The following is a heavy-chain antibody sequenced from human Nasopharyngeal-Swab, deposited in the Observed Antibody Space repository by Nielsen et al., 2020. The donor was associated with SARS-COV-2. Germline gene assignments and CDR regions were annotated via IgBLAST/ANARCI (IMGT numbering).Heavy chain of an antibody. D-gene: IGHD3-3*01. CDR3: ARGGRGIFGVVTNFDY. CDR2: IYYSGST. Sequence: WIRQPPGKGLEWIGYIYYSGSTNYNPSLKSRVTISVDTSKNQFSLKLSSVTAADTAVYYCARGGRGIFGVVTNFDYWGQGTLVTVSP. V-gene: IGHV4-59*01. J-gene: IGHJ4*02.